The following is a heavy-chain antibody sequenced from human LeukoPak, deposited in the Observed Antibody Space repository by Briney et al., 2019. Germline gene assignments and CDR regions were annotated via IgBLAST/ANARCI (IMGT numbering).Heavy chain of an antibody. J-gene: IGHJ3*02. CDR3: ARQFAVVGEWAFDI. Sequence: PSETLSLTCTVSGGSIRNSGYYWVWIRQPPGKGLEWIGSINDGGHTFYSPSLKSRGTISVDTSKNHFSLKLSTVSAAYTSVYYCARQFAVVGEWAFDIWGQGTMVTVSS. CDR2: INDGGHT. CDR1: GGSIRNSGYY. D-gene: IGHD3-3*01. V-gene: IGHV4-39*02.